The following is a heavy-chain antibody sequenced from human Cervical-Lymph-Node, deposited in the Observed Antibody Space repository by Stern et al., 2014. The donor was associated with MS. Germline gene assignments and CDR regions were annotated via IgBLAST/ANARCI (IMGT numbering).Heavy chain of an antibody. J-gene: IGHJ3*01. CDR2: IYHSGST. V-gene: IGHV4-30-2*01. Sequence: VQLVESGSGQAKPSQTLSLTCAVSGGSISSGGSSWNWIRQPQGKGLEWIGFIYHSGSTYYNPSLKGRVFISVDTSKNQFALNLRSVTAADTAVYYCARGGVIYTQDRNGFDVWGQGTMVTVSS. CDR3: ARGGVIYTQDRNGFDV. CDR1: GGSISSGGSS. D-gene: IGHD2-21*01.